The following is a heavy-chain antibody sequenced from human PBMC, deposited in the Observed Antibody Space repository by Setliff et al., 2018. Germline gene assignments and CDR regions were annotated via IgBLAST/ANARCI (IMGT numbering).Heavy chain of an antibody. Sequence: ASVKVSCKASGYTFSANAIHWVRQAPGQRLEWMGFIYTDNGNTKYSKNFQDRVAITRDTSITTVYMDLSGLKSDDTAVYYCARGTDYHGSGSYWAKDVWGKGTTVTVSS. CDR2: IYTDNGNT. D-gene: IGHD3-10*01. CDR3: ARGTDYHGSGSYWAKDV. CDR1: GYTFSANA. V-gene: IGHV1-3*04. J-gene: IGHJ6*04.